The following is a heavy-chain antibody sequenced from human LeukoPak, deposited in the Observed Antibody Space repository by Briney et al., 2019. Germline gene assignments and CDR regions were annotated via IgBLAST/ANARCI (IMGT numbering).Heavy chain of an antibody. J-gene: IGHJ4*02. D-gene: IGHD3-9*01. CDR2: IKQDGSET. CDR1: GFTFSSYW. CDR3: ARDAGTFDWSGGYFDC. Sequence: GGSLRLSCAASGFTFSSYWMSWVRQAPGKGLEWVANIKQDGSETHYVDSVKGRFTISRDNAKKSLYLQMNSLRAEDTAVYYCARDAGTFDWSGGYFDCWGQGTLVTVSS. V-gene: IGHV3-7*04.